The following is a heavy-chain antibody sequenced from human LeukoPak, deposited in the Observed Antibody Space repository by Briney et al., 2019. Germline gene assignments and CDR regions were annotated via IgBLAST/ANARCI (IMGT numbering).Heavy chain of an antibody. J-gene: IGHJ6*02. D-gene: IGHD3-10*01. Sequence: PGGSLRLSCAASGFTFSSYGMHWARQPPGKGLEWVAVISYDGSNKYYADSVKGRFTISRDNSKNTLYLQMNSLRAEDTAVYYCAKLMSPGGKLLWFGEVEYGMDVWGQGTTVTVSS. V-gene: IGHV3-30*18. CDR3: AKLMSPGGKLLWFGEVEYGMDV. CDR2: ISYDGSNK. CDR1: GFTFSSYG.